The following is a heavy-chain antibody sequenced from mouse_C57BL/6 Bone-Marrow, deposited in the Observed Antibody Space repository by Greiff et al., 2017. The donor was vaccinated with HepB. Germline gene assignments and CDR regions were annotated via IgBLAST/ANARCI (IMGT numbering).Heavy chain of an antibody. Sequence: DVQLQESGPELVKPGASVKIPCKASGYTFTDYNMDWVKQSHGKSLEWIGDINPNNGGTIYNQKFKGKATLTVDKSSSTAYMELRSLTSEDTAVYYCAGGVGLHYYGSSPLAYWGQGTLVTVSA. V-gene: IGHV1-18*01. CDR2: INPNNGGT. D-gene: IGHD1-1*01. J-gene: IGHJ3*01. CDR1: GYTFTDYN. CDR3: AGGVGLHYYGSSPLAY.